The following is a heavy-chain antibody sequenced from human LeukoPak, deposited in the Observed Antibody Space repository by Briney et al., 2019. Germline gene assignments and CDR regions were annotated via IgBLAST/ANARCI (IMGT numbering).Heavy chain of an antibody. CDR1: GFTFSNAW. Sequence: PGGSLRLSCAASGFTFSNAWMSWVRQAPGKGLEWVGRTKSKTDGGTTDYAAPVKGRFTISRDDSKNTLYLQMNSLKTEDTAVYYCTTVDSSDDYWGQGTLVTVSS. V-gene: IGHV3-15*01. D-gene: IGHD3/OR15-3a*01. CDR2: TKSKTDGGTT. J-gene: IGHJ4*02. CDR3: TTVDSSDDY.